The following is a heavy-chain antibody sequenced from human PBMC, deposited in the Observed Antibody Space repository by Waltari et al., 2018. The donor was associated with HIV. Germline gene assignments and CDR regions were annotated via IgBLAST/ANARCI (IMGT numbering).Heavy chain of an antibody. J-gene: IGHJ4*02. CDR2: ITVASVQT. Sequence: QVQFVQSGPEVKKPGASVKVSCRASGGSFNNNAIHWMRQAPGQGLECLGCITVASVQTRYSQMLQGRLTFTRDTSESTIFMELKSLKPEDTAVYFCAGGSDWLVNVLELWGQGTLVTVSS. CDR1: GGSFNNNA. V-gene: IGHV1-3*01. CDR3: AGGSDWLVNVLEL. D-gene: IGHD6-19*01.